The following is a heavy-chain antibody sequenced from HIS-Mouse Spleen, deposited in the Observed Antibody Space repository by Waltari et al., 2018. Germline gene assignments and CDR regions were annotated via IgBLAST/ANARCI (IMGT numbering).Heavy chain of an antibody. D-gene: IGHD3-22*01. J-gene: IGHJ4*02. Sequence: QLQLQESGPGLVKPSETLSLTCTVSGCSIGSSSYYWGWIRQPPGKGMEWIGSIYYSGSTYYNPSLKSRVTISVDTSKNQFSLKLSSVTAADTAVYYCARVEGVLSYYDSSGYYYFDYWGQGTLVTVSS. V-gene: IGHV4-39*07. CDR3: ARVEGVLSYYDSSGYYYFDY. CDR2: IYYSGST. CDR1: GCSIGSSSYY.